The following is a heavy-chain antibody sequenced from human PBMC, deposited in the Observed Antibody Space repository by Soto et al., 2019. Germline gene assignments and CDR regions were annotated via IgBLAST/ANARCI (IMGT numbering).Heavy chain of an antibody. CDR1: GGSFSGYY. J-gene: IGHJ6*04. CDR2: INHSGST. Sequence: PSETLSLTCAVYGGSFSGYYWSWIRQPPGKGLEWIGEINHSGSTNYNPSLKSRVTISVDTSKNQFSLKLSSVTAADTAVYYCARVPTAISGVVFPYGMDVWGKGTTVT. V-gene: IGHV4-34*01. D-gene: IGHD3-3*01. CDR3: ARVPTAISGVVFPYGMDV.